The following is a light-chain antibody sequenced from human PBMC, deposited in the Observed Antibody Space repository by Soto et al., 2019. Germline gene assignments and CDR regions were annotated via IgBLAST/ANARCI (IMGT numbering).Light chain of an antibody. J-gene: IGKJ1*01. CDR1: QSVDRD. CDR2: GAS. V-gene: IGKV3-15*01. Sequence: EVVLTQSPATLCLSLGEVATLSCRASQSVDRDLAWYRQKPGQPPSLLIHGASTRATGVPARFSGSGSETEFALVITSLQSEDFAVYFCHQYNQWPRTFGQGTKVEIK. CDR3: HQYNQWPRT.